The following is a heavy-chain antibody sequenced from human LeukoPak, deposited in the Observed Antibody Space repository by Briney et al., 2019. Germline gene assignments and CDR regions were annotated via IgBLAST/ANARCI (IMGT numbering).Heavy chain of an antibody. Sequence: PGGSLRLSCAVSGITLSNYGMSWVRQAPGKGLEWVAGISDSGGSTNYADSVKGRFTISRDNSKNSLYLQMSSLTSDDTALYYCATWAFYHNLDVWGQGTTVAVSS. CDR2: ISDSGGST. J-gene: IGHJ6*02. CDR1: GITLSNYG. D-gene: IGHD2/OR15-2a*01. CDR3: ATWAFYHNLDV. V-gene: IGHV3-23*01.